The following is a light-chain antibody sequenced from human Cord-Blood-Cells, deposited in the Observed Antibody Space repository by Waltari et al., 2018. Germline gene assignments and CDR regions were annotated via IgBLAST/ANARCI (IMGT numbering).Light chain of an antibody. CDR1: PGISSY. CDR3: QQYYSYPWT. V-gene: IGKV1-8*01. J-gene: IGKJ1*01. Sequence: AIRMTQSPSSFSASTGDRVTITCRASPGISSYLAWYQQKPGKAPKLLIYAASTSQSGFPSRFSGSGSGTDFTLTISCLQSEDFATYYCQQYYSYPWTFGQGTKVEIK. CDR2: AAS.